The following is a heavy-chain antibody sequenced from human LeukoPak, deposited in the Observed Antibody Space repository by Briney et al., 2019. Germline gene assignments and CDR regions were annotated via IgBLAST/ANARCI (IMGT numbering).Heavy chain of an antibody. CDR1: GFTFDDYG. CDR2: INWNGGST. V-gene: IGHV3-20*04. J-gene: IGHJ3*02. D-gene: IGHD3-22*01. Sequence: PGGSLRLSCAASGFTFDDYGMSWVRQAPGKGLEWVSGINWNGGSTGYADSVKGRFTIPRDNAKNSLYLQMNSLRAEDTALYYCARERYYDSSGPDAFDIWGQGTMVTVSS. CDR3: ARERYYDSSGPDAFDI.